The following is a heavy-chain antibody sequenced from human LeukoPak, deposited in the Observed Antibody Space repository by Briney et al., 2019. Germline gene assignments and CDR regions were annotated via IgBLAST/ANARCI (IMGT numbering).Heavy chain of an antibody. V-gene: IGHV3-7*03. CDR2: IKQDGSEK. J-gene: IGHJ4*02. D-gene: IGHD5-24*01. CDR1: GFTFSSYA. Sequence: PGGSLRLSCAASGFTFSSYAMSWVRQAPGKGLEWGANIKQDGSEKYYVDSVKGRFTISRDNAKNSLYLQMNSPRAEDTALYYCAKDQEMATILGPHLDYWGQGTLVTVSS. CDR3: AKDQEMATILGPHLDY.